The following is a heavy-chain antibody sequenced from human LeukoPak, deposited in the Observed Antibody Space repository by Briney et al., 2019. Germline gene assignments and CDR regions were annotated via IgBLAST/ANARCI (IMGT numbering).Heavy chain of an antibody. CDR1: GFTFNNYG. V-gene: IGHV3-30*18. D-gene: IGHD4-17*01. CDR2: ISYDGSNE. CDR3: AKKEVRVTTLAPDAFDY. Sequence: GRSLRLSCAASGFTFNNYGMHWVRQAPGKGLEWVAVISYDGSNEYYADPVKGRFTISRDNSKNTLYLQMNSLRVDDTAVYYCAKKEVRVTTLAPDAFDYWGQGTLVTVSS. J-gene: IGHJ4*02.